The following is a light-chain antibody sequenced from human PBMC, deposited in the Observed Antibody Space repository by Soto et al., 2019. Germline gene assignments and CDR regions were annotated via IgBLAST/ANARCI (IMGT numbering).Light chain of an antibody. V-gene: IGKV3-20*01. J-gene: IGKJ1*01. CDR3: QQYGPSPWT. CDR1: QSVSSSY. Sequence: EIVLTQSPGTLSLSPGERATLSCRASQSVSSSYLAWYQQKPGQAPRLLIYGASSRATGIPDRFSGSGSGTDFTLTISRLEPEDFAVYYCQQYGPSPWTFGQGTRWIS. CDR2: GAS.